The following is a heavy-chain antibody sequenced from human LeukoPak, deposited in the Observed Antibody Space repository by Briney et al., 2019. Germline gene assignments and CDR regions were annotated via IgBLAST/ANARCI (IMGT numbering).Heavy chain of an antibody. CDR3: ARPMTTVVGGDAFDI. V-gene: IGHV1-69*04. Sequence: ASVKVSCKAPGGTFSSYAISWVRQAPGQGLEWMGRIIPILGIANYAQKFQGRVTITADKSTSTAYMELSSLRSEDTAVYYCARPMTTVVGGDAFDIWGQGTMVTVSS. CDR2: IIPILGIA. CDR1: GGTFSSYA. D-gene: IGHD4-23*01. J-gene: IGHJ3*02.